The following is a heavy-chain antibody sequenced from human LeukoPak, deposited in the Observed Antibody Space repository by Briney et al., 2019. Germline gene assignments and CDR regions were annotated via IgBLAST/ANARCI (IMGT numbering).Heavy chain of an antibody. CDR1: GSPSSRLS. D-gene: IGHD4-11*01. Sequence: GGSLTPSRAVSGSPSSRLSMSWDRHAQGKLLEWVATTKPDGEENFYVDSVKGRFTISRDNAKNSLYLQMNSLRAEDTAVYYCARLSPSEGNTNYRPSDYWSQGTLVIVSS. CDR2: TKPDGEEN. V-gene: IGHV3-7*01. CDR3: ARLSPSEGNTNYRPSDY. J-gene: IGHJ4*02.